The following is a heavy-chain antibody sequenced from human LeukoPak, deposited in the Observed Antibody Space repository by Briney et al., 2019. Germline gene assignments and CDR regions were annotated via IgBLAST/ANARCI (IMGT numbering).Heavy chain of an antibody. CDR1: GFTFSDYY. J-gene: IGHJ4*02. D-gene: IGHD6-13*01. Sequence: GGSLRLSCAASGFTFSDYYMSWIRQAPGKGLEWVSYISSSGSPIYYADSVKGRFTISRDNAKNSLYLQMNSLRAEDTAVYYCAKGRIAAAAYYFDYWGQGTLVTVSS. CDR2: ISSSGSPI. V-gene: IGHV3-11*01. CDR3: AKGRIAAAAYYFDY.